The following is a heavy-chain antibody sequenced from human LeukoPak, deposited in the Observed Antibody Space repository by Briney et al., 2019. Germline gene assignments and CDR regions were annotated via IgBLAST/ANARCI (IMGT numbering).Heavy chain of an antibody. CDR3: ASLGDFTVTDY. D-gene: IGHD4-17*01. Sequence: GGSLRLSCVASGFTFSSYEMNWVRQAPGKGLEWVSYISSSGSTIYYADSVKGRFTISRDNAKNSLYLQMNSLRAEDTAVYYCASLGDFTVTDYWGQGTLVTVSS. CDR1: GFTFSSYE. J-gene: IGHJ4*02. V-gene: IGHV3-48*03. CDR2: ISSSGSTI.